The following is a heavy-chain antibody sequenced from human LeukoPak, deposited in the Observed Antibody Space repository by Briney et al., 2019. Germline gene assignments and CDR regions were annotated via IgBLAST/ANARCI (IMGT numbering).Heavy chain of an antibody. D-gene: IGHD1-26*01. CDR3: ARESMGATAFDY. CDR2: ISYDGSNK. Sequence: GRSLRLSCAASGFTFSSYAMHWVRQAQGKGLEWVAVISYDGSNKYYADSVKGRFTISRDNSKNTLYLQMNSLRAEDTAVYYCARESMGATAFDYWGQGTLVTVSS. J-gene: IGHJ4*02. V-gene: IGHV3-30-3*01. CDR1: GFTFSSYA.